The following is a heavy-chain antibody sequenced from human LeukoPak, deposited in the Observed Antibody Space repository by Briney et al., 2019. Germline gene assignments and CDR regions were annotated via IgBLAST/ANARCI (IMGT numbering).Heavy chain of an antibody. D-gene: IGHD5-18*01. V-gene: IGHV3-30*04. CDR2: ISYDESNR. J-gene: IGHJ4*02. Sequence: GRSLRLSCAASGFTFSSYAMHWVRQAPGKGLEWVAVISYDESNRYYADSVRGRFTISRDNSKNTLYLQMNSLRAEDTAVYYCAKGGGYSYGYYSDYWGQGTLVTVSS. CDR1: GFTFSSYA. CDR3: AKGGGYSYGYYSDY.